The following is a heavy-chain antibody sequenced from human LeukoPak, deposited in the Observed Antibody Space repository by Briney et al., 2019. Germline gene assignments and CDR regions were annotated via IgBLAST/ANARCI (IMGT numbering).Heavy chain of an antibody. J-gene: IGHJ6*02. CDR2: IYSGGST. CDR3: ARDRALYYGSGSYYKPRDYYYYYGMDV. V-gene: IGHV3-66*01. D-gene: IGHD3-10*01. CDR1: GFTVSSNY. Sequence: GGSLRLSCAASGFTVSSNYMSWVRQAPGKGLKWVSVIYSGGSTYYADSVKGRFTISRDNSKNTLYLQMNSLRAEDTAVYYCARDRALYYGSGSYYKPRDYYYYYGMDVWGQGTTVTVSS.